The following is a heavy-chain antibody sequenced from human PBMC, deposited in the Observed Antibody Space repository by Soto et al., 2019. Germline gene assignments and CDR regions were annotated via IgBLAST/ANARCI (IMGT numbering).Heavy chain of an antibody. CDR1: GYTFTGYY. Sequence: ASVKVSCKASGYTFTGYYMHWVRQAPGQGLEWMGWINPNSGGTNYAQKFQGWVTMTRDTSISTAYMELSRLRSDDTTVYYCAGEWGGYYDILTGSPGDYYGMDVWGQGTTVTVS. J-gene: IGHJ6*02. CDR3: AGEWGGYYDILTGSPGDYYGMDV. V-gene: IGHV1-2*04. CDR2: INPNSGGT. D-gene: IGHD3-9*01.